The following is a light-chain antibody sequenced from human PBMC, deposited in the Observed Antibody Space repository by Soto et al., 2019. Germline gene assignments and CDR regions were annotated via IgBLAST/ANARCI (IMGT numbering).Light chain of an antibody. V-gene: IGLV2-14*01. J-gene: IGLJ1*01. CDR3: SSYTRDSSYV. CDR1: SGDVGLYDY. CDR2: AVS. Sequence: QSVLTQPASVSGSPGQSITISCTGTSGDVGLYDYVSWYQQHPGKAPQIMIYAVSNRPSGVSNRFSASKSGNASSLFISGLQAEDEADYYCSSYTRDSSYVFGSWTKVTVL.